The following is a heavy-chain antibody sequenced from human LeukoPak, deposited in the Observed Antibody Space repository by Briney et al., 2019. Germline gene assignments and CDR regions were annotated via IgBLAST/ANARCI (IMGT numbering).Heavy chain of an antibody. J-gene: IGHJ4*02. CDR1: GFTFSTSA. Sequence: GGSLRLSCAASGFTFSTSAISWVRQAPGEGLRWVSTLTGGDGGTYYADSVKGRFTISRDNSKHTVYLEMNSLRAEDTAVYYCARRLLVGTTVRPYFDYWGQGTLVTVSS. D-gene: IGHD1-26*01. CDR3: ARRLLVGTTVRPYFDY. V-gene: IGHV3-23*01. CDR2: LTGGDGGT.